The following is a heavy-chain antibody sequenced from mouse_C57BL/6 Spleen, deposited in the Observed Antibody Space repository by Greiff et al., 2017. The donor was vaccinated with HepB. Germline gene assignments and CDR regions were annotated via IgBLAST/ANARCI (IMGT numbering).Heavy chain of an antibody. J-gene: IGHJ4*01. CDR1: GYTFTSYW. D-gene: IGHD1-1*01. Sequence: QVQLQQPGAELVKPGASVKLSCKASGYTFTSYWMHWVKQRPGQGLEWIGMIHPNSGSTNYNEKFKSKATLTVDKSSSTAYMQLSSLTSEDSAVYYCAREGAVVAPYYAMDYWGQGTSVTVSS. V-gene: IGHV1-64*01. CDR2: IHPNSGST. CDR3: AREGAVVAPYYAMDY.